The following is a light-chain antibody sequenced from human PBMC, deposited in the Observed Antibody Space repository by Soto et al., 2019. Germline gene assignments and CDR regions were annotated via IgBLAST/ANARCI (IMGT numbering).Light chain of an antibody. Sequence: DLQMTQSPSSLSASVGDRVTITCRASQSISNHLNWYQQRPGKAPKLLIYAASDLHSGVPSRFSGSGYGTDFILSISSLQPEDSATYYCQQSYTTLWTFGQGTTVEIK. V-gene: IGKV1-39*01. J-gene: IGKJ1*01. CDR1: QSISNH. CDR2: AAS. CDR3: QQSYTTLWT.